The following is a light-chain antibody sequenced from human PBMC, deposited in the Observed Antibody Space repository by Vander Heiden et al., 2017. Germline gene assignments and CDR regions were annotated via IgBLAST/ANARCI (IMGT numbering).Light chain of an antibody. Sequence: QSVLTQPPSASGTPGQRVTISCYGSSSNTGSKNVNWYQQLPGTAPKLLIYSNNLRPSGVPDRFSGSKSGTSASLAISGLQSEDEADYYCAAWDDSLNGHVFGTGTKVTVL. CDR2: SNN. CDR3: AAWDDSLNGHV. V-gene: IGLV1-44*01. CDR1: SSNTGSKN. J-gene: IGLJ1*01.